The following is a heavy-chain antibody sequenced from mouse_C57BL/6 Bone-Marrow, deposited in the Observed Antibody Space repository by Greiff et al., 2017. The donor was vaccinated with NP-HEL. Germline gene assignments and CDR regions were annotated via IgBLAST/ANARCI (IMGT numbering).Heavy chain of an antibody. CDR1: GYTFTDYN. J-gene: IGHJ2*01. CDR3: ARNYPERDYFDY. D-gene: IGHD1-1*01. V-gene: IGHV1-18*01. Sequence: VQLKQSGPELVKPGASVKIPCKASGYTFTDYNMDWVKQSHGKSLEWIGDINPNNGGTIYNQKFKGKATLTVDKSSSTAYMELRSLTSEDTAVYYGARNYPERDYFDYWGQGTTLTVSS. CDR2: INPNNGGT.